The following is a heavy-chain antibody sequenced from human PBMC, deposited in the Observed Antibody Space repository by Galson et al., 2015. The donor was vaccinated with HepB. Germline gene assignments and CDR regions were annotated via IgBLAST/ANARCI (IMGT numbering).Heavy chain of an antibody. CDR1: GFTFSSYG. J-gene: IGHJ6*02. D-gene: IGHD2-21*02. Sequence: SLRLSCAASGFTFSSYGMHWVRQAPGKGLEWVAVIWYDGSNKYYADSVKGRFTISRDNSKNTLYLQMNSLRAEDTAVYYCARSEAYCGGDCYPPYYYGMDVWGQGTTVTVSS. V-gene: IGHV3-33*01. CDR2: IWYDGSNK. CDR3: ARSEAYCGGDCYPPYYYGMDV.